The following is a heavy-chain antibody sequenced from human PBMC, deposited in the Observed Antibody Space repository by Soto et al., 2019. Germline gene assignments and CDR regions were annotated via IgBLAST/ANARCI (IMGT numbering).Heavy chain of an antibody. Sequence: VQLVESGGGVVQPGRSLRLSCAASGFTFSSYGMHWVRQAPGKGLEWVAVISYDGSNKYYADSVKGRFTISRDNSKNTLYLQMNSLRAEDTAVYYCAKDKAVAGTLFDYWGQGTLVTVSS. V-gene: IGHV3-30*18. CDR3: AKDKAVAGTLFDY. D-gene: IGHD6-19*01. CDR2: ISYDGSNK. CDR1: GFTFSSYG. J-gene: IGHJ4*02.